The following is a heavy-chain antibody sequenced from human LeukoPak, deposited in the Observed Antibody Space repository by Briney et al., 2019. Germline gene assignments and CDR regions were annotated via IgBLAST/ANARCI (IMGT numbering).Heavy chain of an antibody. V-gene: IGHV3-74*01. CDR1: GFTFSNYW. CDR3: ARGLSYYGSGSYSPRMGYYYYGMDV. Sequence: HSGRSLRLSCAASGFTFSNYWMHWVRQAPGKGLVWVSRINSDGSSTSYADSVKGRFTISRDNAKNTLYLQMNSLRAEDTAVYYCARGLSYYGSGSYSPRMGYYYYGMDVWGQGTTVTVSS. J-gene: IGHJ6*02. D-gene: IGHD3-10*01. CDR2: INSDGSST.